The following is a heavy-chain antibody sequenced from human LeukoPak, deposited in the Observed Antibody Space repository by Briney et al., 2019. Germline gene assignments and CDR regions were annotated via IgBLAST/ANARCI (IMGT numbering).Heavy chain of an antibody. V-gene: IGHV3-30*02. CDR1: GFTFSSYG. CDR3: AKPYRNCSGGSCYSTFLDV. Sequence: GGSLRLSCAASGFTFSSYGMHWVRQAPGRGLEWVTFIQYNGRNEYYADSVKGRFTISRDNSRNTLYLQMNSLRAEDTAAYYCAKPYRNCSGGSCYSTFLDVWGKGTTVTVSS. CDR2: IQYNGRNE. D-gene: IGHD2-15*01. J-gene: IGHJ6*04.